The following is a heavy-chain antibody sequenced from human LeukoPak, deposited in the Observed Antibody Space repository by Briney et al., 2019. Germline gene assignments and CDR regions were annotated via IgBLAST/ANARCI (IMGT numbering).Heavy chain of an antibody. V-gene: IGHV3-33*01. D-gene: IGHD1-26*01. CDR2: IWYDGSNK. Sequence: GGSLRLSCAVFGFTFSDYGMHWVRQAPGKGLEWVAVIWYDGSNKYYGDSVKGRFTISRDNSKNTLYLQMNSLRVEDTAVYYCARDRPTGSYYSIDYWGQGTLVTVSS. CDR3: ARDRPTGSYYSIDY. CDR1: GFTFSDYG. J-gene: IGHJ4*02.